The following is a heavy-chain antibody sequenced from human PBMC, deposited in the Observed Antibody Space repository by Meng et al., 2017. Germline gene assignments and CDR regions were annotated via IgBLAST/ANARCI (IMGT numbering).Heavy chain of an antibody. J-gene: IGHJ5*02. V-gene: IGHV4-61*01. CDR1: VGSVSRGSYY. Sequence: QVQRRDPGPGLVRPAVTISLTCSVSVGSVSRGSYYWSWIRQPPGKGLEWIGYIYYSGSTNYNPSLKSRVTISVDTSKNQFSLKLSSVTAADTAVYYCARLYWFDPWGQGTLVTVSS. CDR3: ARLYWFDP. CDR2: IYYSGST.